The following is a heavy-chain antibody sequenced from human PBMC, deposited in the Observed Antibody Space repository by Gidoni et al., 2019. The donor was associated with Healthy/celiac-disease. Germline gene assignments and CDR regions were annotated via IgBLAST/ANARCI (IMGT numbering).Heavy chain of an antibody. Sequence: QVQLQESGPGLVKPSQTLSLTCTVSGGSISSGGYSWSWIRQHPGKGLEWIGYIYYGGSTYYNPSLKSRVTISVDTSKNQFSLKLSSVTAADTAVYYCARRGGEGDYADYWGQGTLVTVSS. CDR2: IYYGGST. J-gene: IGHJ4*02. V-gene: IGHV4-31*03. D-gene: IGHD4-17*01. CDR1: GGSISSGGYS. CDR3: ARRGGEGDYADY.